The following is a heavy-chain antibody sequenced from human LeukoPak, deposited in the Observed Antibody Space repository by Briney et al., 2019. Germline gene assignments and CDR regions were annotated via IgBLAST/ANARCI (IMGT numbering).Heavy chain of an antibody. D-gene: IGHD2-21*01. J-gene: IGHJ4*02. V-gene: IGHV1-46*01. CDR3: ARENYSHFDY. CDR1: GDSFTKYY. CDR2: INPNDGST. Sequence: ASVKVSCKASGDSFTKYYMHWVRQAPGQGLEWMGIINPNDGSTTYTQKFQGRVTMTTDTSTSTAYMELRSLRSDDTAVYYCARENYSHFDYWGQGTLVTVSS.